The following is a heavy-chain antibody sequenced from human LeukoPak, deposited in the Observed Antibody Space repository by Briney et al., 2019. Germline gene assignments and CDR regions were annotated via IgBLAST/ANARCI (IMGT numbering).Heavy chain of an antibody. CDR2: MWYVGSNK. CDR3: ARDFKEYQLLYGYYYYMDV. D-gene: IGHD2-2*02. Sequence: GGPLRLSCAASGFTFSSFGVLWVREAPGKGLEWVVDMWYVGSNKCYAYSVKARITISRDNSKNSLYLQKNRMRAEDTAEYYCARDFKEYQLLYGYYYYMDVWDKRPTVTVSS. J-gene: IGHJ6*03. CDR1: GFTFSSFG. V-gene: IGHV3-33*01.